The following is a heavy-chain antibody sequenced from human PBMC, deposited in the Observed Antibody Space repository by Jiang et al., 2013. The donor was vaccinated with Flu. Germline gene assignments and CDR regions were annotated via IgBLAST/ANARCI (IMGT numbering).Heavy chain of an antibody. Sequence: GAEVKKPGASVKVSCKASGYTFTSYGISWVRQAPGQGLEWMGWISAYNGNTNYAQKLQGRVTMTTDTSTSTAYMELRSLRSDDTAVYYCARVPGGALLLWFGELSYYYGMDVWGQGTTVTVSS. D-gene: IGHD3-10*01. V-gene: IGHV1-18*01. J-gene: IGHJ6*02. CDR2: ISAYNGNT. CDR1: GYTFTSYG. CDR3: ARVPGGALLLWFGELSYYYGMDV.